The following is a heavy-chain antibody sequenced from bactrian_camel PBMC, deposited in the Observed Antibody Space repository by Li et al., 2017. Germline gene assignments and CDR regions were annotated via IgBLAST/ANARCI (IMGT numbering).Heavy chain of an antibody. CDR2: INSGAGST. D-gene: IGHD2*01. J-gene: IGHJ4*01. CDR3: AAEGGSLRWWYHDGYNY. V-gene: IGHV3S40*01. CDR1: GFTFSGHD. Sequence: VQLVESGGGLVQPGGSLRLSCAASGFTFSGHDMSWVRQAPGKGLEWVSAINSGAGSTYYADSVKGRFTISRDNAKNTLYLQMNSLKTEDTAVYYCAAEGGSLRWWYHDGYNYWGQGTQVTVS.